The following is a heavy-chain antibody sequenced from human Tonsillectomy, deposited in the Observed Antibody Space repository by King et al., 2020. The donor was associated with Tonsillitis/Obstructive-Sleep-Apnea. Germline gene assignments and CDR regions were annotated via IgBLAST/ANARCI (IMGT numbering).Heavy chain of an antibody. J-gene: IGHJ4*02. CDR3: ARGDDYDNYLDY. CDR1: GGSISSGGYY. CDR2: IYYSGTT. D-gene: IGHD4-17*01. V-gene: IGHV4-31*03. Sequence: MQLQESGPGLVKPSHTLSLTCTVSGGSISSGGYYWGWIRQHPGKGLEWIGYIYYSGTTYYNPSLKSRLTISVDTSKNQFSLKLSSVTAADTAVYYCARGDDYDNYLDYWGQGTLVTVSS.